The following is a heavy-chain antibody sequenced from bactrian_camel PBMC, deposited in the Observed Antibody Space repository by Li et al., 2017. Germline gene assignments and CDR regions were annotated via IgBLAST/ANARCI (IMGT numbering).Heavy chain of an antibody. D-gene: IGHD2*01. CDR1: GFPFTSYG. CDR2: ISSSGNGA. CDR3: ASVRRGAGYRSCQPGDAPISV. V-gene: IGHV3S40*01. J-gene: IGHJ4*01. Sequence: VQLVESGGGSVQAGETLRLSCTASGFPFTSYGMLWVRQAPGKGLEWVSTISSSGNGAYYADSVKGRFTISRDNSKRTITLQMNSLKVDDTAMYYCASVRRGAGYRSCQPGDAPISVWGQGTQVTVS.